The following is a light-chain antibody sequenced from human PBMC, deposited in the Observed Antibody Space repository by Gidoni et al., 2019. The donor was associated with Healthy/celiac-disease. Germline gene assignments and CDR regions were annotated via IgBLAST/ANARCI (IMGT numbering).Light chain of an antibody. Sequence: QSVLTQPPSASGTPGQRVTISCSGSASNIGSNYVYCYQHLPGTAPKLLIYRNNQRPSGVPDRFSGSKSGTSASLAISGLRSEDEADYYCAAWDGNLSGRWVFGGGTKLTVL. J-gene: IGLJ3*02. V-gene: IGLV1-47*01. CDR2: RNN. CDR3: AAWDGNLSGRWV. CDR1: ASNIGSNY.